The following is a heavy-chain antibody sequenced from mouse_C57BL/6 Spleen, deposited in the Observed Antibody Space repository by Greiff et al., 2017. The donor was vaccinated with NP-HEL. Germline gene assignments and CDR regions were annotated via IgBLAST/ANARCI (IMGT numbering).Heavy chain of an antibody. CDR3: AKRAFYYGSSLDY. D-gene: IGHD1-1*01. Sequence: EVQGVESGGGLVKPGGSLKLSCAASGFTFSDYGMHWVRQAPEKGLEWVAYISSGSSTIYYADTVKGRFTISRDNAKNTLFLQMTSLRSEDTAMYYCAKRAFYYGSSLDYWGQGTTLTVSS. J-gene: IGHJ2*01. CDR1: GFTFSDYG. CDR2: ISSGSSTI. V-gene: IGHV5-17*01.